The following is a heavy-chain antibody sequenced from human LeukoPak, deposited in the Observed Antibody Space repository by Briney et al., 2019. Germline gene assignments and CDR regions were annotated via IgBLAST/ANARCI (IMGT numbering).Heavy chain of an antibody. Sequence: GGSLRLSCAASGFTFSSYSMNWVRQAPGKGLEWVSSISSSSSYIYYADSVKGRVTISRDNAKNSLYLQMNSLRAEDTAVYYCARVEATTRPFDYWGQGTLVTVSS. D-gene: IGHD4-11*01. CDR3: ARVEATTRPFDY. CDR2: ISSSSSYI. V-gene: IGHV3-21*01. J-gene: IGHJ4*02. CDR1: GFTFSSYS.